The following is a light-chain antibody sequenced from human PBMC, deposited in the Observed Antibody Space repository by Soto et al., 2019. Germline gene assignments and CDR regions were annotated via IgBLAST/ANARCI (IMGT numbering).Light chain of an antibody. J-gene: IGKJ2*01. CDR3: QQYNDYQYT. V-gene: IGKV1-5*03. CDR1: QSITTW. CDR2: KAT. Sequence: DIQMTQSPSTLSASVGDRVTITCRASQSITTWLAWYQQKPGKAPKLLIYKATHLQTGVPSRFSGSGSGTEFSLTISSLQPEDFAIYYGQQYNDYQYTFGQGTKLESK.